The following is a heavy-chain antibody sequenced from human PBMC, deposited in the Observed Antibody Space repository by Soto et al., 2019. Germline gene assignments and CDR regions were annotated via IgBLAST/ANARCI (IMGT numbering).Heavy chain of an antibody. V-gene: IGHV3-21*01. CDR1: GFTFSSYS. D-gene: IGHD5-18*01. Sequence: EVQLVESGGGLVKPGGSLRLSCAASGFTFSSYSMNWVRQAPGKGLEWVSSISSSSSYIYYADSVKGRFTISRDNAKNSLYLQMNSLRAEDTAVYYCARDNTAMGHYYYYGMDVWGQGTTVTVSS. J-gene: IGHJ6*02. CDR2: ISSSSSYI. CDR3: ARDNTAMGHYYYYGMDV.